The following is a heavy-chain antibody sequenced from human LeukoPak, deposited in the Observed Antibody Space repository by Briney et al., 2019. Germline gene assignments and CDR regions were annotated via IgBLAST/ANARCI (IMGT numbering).Heavy chain of an antibody. CDR2: IIPICGTA. CDR1: RGTFTSYA. J-gene: IGHJ6*03. V-gene: IGHV1-69*05. CDR3: ARDRGYYYYYYMDV. Sequence: SVKVSCKASRGTFTSYAISCVRQDPGQGLEWMGGIIPICGTANYAQQFQGRVTSTTEESTSTAYMELSSLRSEDTAVYYCARDRGYYYYYYMDVWGKGTTVTVSS.